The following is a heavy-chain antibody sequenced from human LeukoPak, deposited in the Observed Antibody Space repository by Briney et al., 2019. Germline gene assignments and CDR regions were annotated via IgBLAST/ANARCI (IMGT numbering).Heavy chain of an antibody. D-gene: IGHD1-7*01. CDR1: GGSISSGGYY. CDR3: ARGGWNSKSPIYYFDY. Sequence: PSQTLSLTCTVSGGSISSGGYYWSWIRQPPGKGLEWIGYIYHSGSTYYNPSLKSRVTISVDRSKNQFSLKLSSVTAADTAVYYCARGGWNSKSPIYYFDYWGQGTLVTVSS. V-gene: IGHV4-30-2*01. CDR2: IYHSGST. J-gene: IGHJ4*02.